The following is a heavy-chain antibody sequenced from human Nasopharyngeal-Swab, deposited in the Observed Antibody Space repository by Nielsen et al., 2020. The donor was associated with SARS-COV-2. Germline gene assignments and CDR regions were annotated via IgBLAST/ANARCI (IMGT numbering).Heavy chain of an antibody. CDR1: GFTFSSYG. Sequence: GESLKISCAASGFTFSSYGMHWVRQAPGKGLEWVAVISYDGSNKYYADPVKGRFTISRDNSKNTLYLQMNSLRAEDTAVYYCAKEPGVLWFGELFSYGMDVWGQGTTVTVSS. CDR3: AKEPGVLWFGELFSYGMDV. CDR2: ISYDGSNK. V-gene: IGHV3-30*18. J-gene: IGHJ6*02. D-gene: IGHD3-10*01.